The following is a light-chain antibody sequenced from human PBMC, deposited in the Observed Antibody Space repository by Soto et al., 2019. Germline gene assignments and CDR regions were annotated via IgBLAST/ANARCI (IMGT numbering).Light chain of an antibody. J-gene: IGKJ5*01. CDR3: QQYGSSPPIT. CDR1: QSISDT. V-gene: IGKV3-15*01. CDR2: GAS. Sequence: EIVMTQSPATLSVSPGGRATLSCRASQSISDTLAWYQQKPGQAPRLLIHGASTRAPGFPARFSGSGSGTDFTLTISSLQSEDFAVYYCQQYGSSPPITFGQGTRLENK.